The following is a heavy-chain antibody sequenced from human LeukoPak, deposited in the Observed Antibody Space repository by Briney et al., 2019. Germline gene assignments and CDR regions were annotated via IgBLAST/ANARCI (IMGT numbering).Heavy chain of an antibody. CDR3: VRLFSTTIIAAAGSFDY. Sequence: PSETLSLTCTVSGGSISSYYWSWIRQPAGKGLEWIGRIYTSGSTNYNPSLKSRVTMSVDTSKNQFSLKLSSVTAADTAVYYCVRLFSTTIIAAAGSFDYWGQGTLVTVSS. D-gene: IGHD6-13*01. J-gene: IGHJ4*02. V-gene: IGHV4-4*07. CDR1: GGSISSYY. CDR2: IYTSGST.